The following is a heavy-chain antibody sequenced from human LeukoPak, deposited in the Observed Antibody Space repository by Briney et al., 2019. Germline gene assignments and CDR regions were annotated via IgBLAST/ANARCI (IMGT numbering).Heavy chain of an antibody. CDR2: INPNSGGT. D-gene: IGHD3-22*01. J-gene: IGHJ5*02. V-gene: IGHV1-2*02. Sequence: ASVKVSCKASGYTFTGYYINWVRPAPGQGLEWMGWINPNSGGTNYAQKFQGRVTMTRDTSISTAYMELSRLRSDDTAVYYCAREIPPYYYDSSSYANWFDPWGQGTLVTVSS. CDR1: GYTFTGYY. CDR3: AREIPPYYYDSSSYANWFDP.